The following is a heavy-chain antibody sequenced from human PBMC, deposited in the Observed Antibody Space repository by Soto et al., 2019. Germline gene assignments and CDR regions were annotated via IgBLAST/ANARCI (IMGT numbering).Heavy chain of an antibody. D-gene: IGHD3-22*01. J-gene: IGHJ4*02. CDR1: GFTFGDYA. Sequence: GGSLRLSCTASGFTFGDYAMSWFRQAPGKGLEWVGFIRSKAYGGTTEYAASVKGRFTISRDDSKSIAYLQMNSLKTEDTAVYYCTRDPQYDSSGYGLMGFDYWGQGTMVTVSS. V-gene: IGHV3-49*03. CDR3: TRDPQYDSSGYGLMGFDY. CDR2: IRSKAYGGTT.